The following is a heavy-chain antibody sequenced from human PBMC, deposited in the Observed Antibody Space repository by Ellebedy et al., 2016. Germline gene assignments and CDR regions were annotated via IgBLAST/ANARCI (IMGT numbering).Heavy chain of an antibody. Sequence: SLKISCAASGFTFSSYAIHWVRQAPGKGLEWVAIISYDGSIKYYADPVKGRFTISRDSSKNTLDLQVNSLRAEDTAVYYCARDGGCSTINCYIDYWGQGTLVTVSS. D-gene: IGHD2-2*02. CDR1: GFTFSSYA. CDR3: ARDGGCSTINCYIDY. V-gene: IGHV3-30*03. J-gene: IGHJ4*02. CDR2: ISYDGSIK.